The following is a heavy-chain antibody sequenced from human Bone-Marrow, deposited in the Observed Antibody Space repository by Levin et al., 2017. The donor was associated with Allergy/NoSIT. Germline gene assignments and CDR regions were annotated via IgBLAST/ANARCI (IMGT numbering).Heavy chain of an antibody. D-gene: IGHD3-22*01. CDR1: GFTFSSYG. Sequence: GESLKISCAASGFTFSSYGMHWVRQAPGKGLEWVAVIWYDGSNKYYADSVKGRFTISRDNSKNTLYLQMNSLRAEDTAVYYCARDKGYYYDSNHGMDVWGQGTTVTVSS. CDR3: ARDKGYYYDSNHGMDV. V-gene: IGHV3-33*01. CDR2: IWYDGSNK. J-gene: IGHJ6*02.